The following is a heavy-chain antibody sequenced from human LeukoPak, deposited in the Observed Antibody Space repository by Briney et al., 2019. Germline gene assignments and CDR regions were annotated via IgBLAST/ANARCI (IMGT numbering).Heavy chain of an antibody. CDR1: GFTFSSYA. D-gene: IGHD2-21*01. Sequence: PGGSLRLSCAASGFTFSSYAMSWVRQAPGKGLEWVSAVSGNGGRTNYADSVKGRFTISRDNSKNTLYVQMNSLRAEDTAVYYCAKSPGSDYLFYYWGQGTLVTVSS. V-gene: IGHV3-23*01. CDR3: AKSPGSDYLFYY. CDR2: VSGNGGRT. J-gene: IGHJ4*02.